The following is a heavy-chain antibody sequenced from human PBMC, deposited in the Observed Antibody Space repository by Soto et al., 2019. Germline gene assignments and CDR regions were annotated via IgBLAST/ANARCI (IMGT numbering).Heavy chain of an antibody. CDR3: ARDLTVVVPAAKFGYAGSPTDY. CDR2: INPSGGST. Sequence: ASVKVSCKASGYTFTSYYMHWVRQAPGQGLEWMGIINPSGGSTSYAQKFQGRVTMTRDTSTSTVYMELSSLRSEDTAVYYCARDLTVVVPAAKFGYAGSPTDYWGQGTLVTVSS. D-gene: IGHD2-2*01. V-gene: IGHV1-46*03. CDR1: GYTFTSYY. J-gene: IGHJ4*02.